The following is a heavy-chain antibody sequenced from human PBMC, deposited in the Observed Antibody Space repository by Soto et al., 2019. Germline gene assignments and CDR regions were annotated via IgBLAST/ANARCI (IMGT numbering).Heavy chain of an antibody. CDR2: ISAYNGNT. CDR3: ARDGRGSSSYYYYGMDV. CDR1: GYTFTSYG. J-gene: IGHJ6*02. D-gene: IGHD2-15*01. V-gene: IGHV1-18*04. Sequence: ASVKVSCKASGYTFTSYGISWVLQAPGQGLEWMGWISAYNGNTNYAQKLQGRVTMTTDTSTSTAYMELRSLRSDDTAVYYCARDGRGSSSYYYYGMDVWGQGTTVTVSS.